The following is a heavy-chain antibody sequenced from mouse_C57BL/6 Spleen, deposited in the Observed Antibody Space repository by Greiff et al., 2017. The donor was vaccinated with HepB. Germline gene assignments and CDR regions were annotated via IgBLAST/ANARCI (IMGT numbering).Heavy chain of an antibody. J-gene: IGHJ1*03. CDR3: ARSPFPVTTVVAWYFDV. Sequence: QVQLKQSGPELVKPGASVKISCKASGYAFSSSWMNWVKQRPGKGLEWIGRIYPGDGDTNYNGKFNGKATLTADKSSSTAYMQLSSLTSEDSAVYFCARSPFPVTTVVAWYFDVWGTGTTVTVSS. D-gene: IGHD1-1*01. CDR2: IYPGDGDT. V-gene: IGHV1-82*01. CDR1: GYAFSSSW.